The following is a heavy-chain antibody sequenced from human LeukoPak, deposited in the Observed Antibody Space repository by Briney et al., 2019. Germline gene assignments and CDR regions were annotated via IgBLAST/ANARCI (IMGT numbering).Heavy chain of an antibody. CDR2: IIPIFGTA. D-gene: IGHD3-22*01. J-gene: IGHJ4*02. CDR3: ARDYDSSGQIDY. Sequence: ASVKVSCKASGGTFSSYAISWVRQAPGQGLEWMGGIIPIFGTANYAQKFQGRVTITADESTSTAYMELSSLRSEDTAVYYCARDYDSSGQIDYWGQGTLVTVSS. CDR1: GGTFSSYA. V-gene: IGHV1-69*13.